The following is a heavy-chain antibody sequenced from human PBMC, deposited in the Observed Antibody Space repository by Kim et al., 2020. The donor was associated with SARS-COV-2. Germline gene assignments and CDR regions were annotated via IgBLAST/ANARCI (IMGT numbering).Heavy chain of an antibody. J-gene: IGHJ4*02. CDR1: GFTFSSYG. Sequence: GGSLRLSCAASGFTFSSYGMHWVRQAPGKGLEWVAVIWYDGSNKYYADSVKGRFTISRDNSKNTLYLQMNSLRAEDTAVYYCARPGGFGELSYFDYWGQGTLVTVSS. V-gene: IGHV3-33*01. CDR3: ARPGGFGELSYFDY. CDR2: IWYDGSNK. D-gene: IGHD3-10*01.